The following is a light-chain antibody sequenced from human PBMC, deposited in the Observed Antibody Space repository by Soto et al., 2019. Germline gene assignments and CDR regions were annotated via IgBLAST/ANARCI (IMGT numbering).Light chain of an antibody. CDR1: SSNIGSSS. Sequence: QSVLAQPPSASGTPGQRVSISCSGSSSNIGSSSVNWYQHVPGAAPQLLVYDNDQRPSEVPDRFSGSKSGTSASLAISGLRSDDEAVYYCAAWDDTLKSWVFGGATKLTVL. CDR3: AAWDDTLKSWV. V-gene: IGLV1-44*01. CDR2: DND. J-gene: IGLJ3*02.